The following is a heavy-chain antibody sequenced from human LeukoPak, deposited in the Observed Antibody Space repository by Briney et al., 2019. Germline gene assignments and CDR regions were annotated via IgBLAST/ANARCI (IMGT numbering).Heavy chain of an antibody. Sequence: PSETLSLTCTVSGGSISSGGYSWSWIRQHPGKGLEWIGYIYYSGSTYYNPSLKSRVTISVDTSKNQFSLKLSSVTAADTAVYYCARERVRYYDSSGYYRTYYFDYWGQGTLVTVSS. CDR3: ARERVRYYDSSGYYRTYYFDY. V-gene: IGHV4-31*03. CDR2: IYYSGST. CDR1: GGSISSGGYS. D-gene: IGHD3-22*01. J-gene: IGHJ4*02.